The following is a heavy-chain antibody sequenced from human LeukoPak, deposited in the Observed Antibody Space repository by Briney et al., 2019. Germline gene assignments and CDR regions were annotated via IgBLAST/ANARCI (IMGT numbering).Heavy chain of an antibody. CDR2: ISGSGGST. D-gene: IGHD2-15*01. J-gene: IGHJ4*02. Sequence: GGSLRFSCAASGFTFSIYAMSWVRQAPGKGLEWVSAISGSGGSTYYADSVKGRFTISRDNSKNTLYLQMNSLRAEDTAVYYCAKGNIMVVAATVWGQGTLVTVSS. CDR3: AKGNIMVVAATV. CDR1: GFTFSIYA. V-gene: IGHV3-23*01.